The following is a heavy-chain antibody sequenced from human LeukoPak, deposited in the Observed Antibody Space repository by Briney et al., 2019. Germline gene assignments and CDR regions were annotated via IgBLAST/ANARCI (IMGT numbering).Heavy chain of an antibody. J-gene: IGHJ4*02. CDR1: GFTFSSYG. V-gene: IGHV3-30*03. D-gene: IGHD4-17*01. CDR2: ISYDGSNK. CDR3: VGDYFAS. Sequence: GGSLRLSCAASGFTFSSYGMHWVRQAPGKGLEWVAVISYDGSNKYYADSVKGRFTISRDNSKNTLYLQMSSLRAEDTAVYYCVGDYFASWGQGTLVTVSS.